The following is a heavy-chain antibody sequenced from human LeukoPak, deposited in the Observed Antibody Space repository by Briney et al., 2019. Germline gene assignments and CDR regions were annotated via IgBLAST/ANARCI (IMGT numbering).Heavy chain of an antibody. J-gene: IGHJ6*03. V-gene: IGHV3-20*04. CDR3: ARRAEADINYYFYMDV. CDR1: GFIFDDYG. Sequence: GGSLRLSCAASGFIFDDYGMSWVRQAPGKGLEWVSGINWNGGSTGYADSVKGRFSISRDNAKNSLYLQMNSLRAEDTALYYCARRAEADINYYFYMDVWGKGTTVTVSS. CDR2: INWNGGST. D-gene: IGHD6-19*01.